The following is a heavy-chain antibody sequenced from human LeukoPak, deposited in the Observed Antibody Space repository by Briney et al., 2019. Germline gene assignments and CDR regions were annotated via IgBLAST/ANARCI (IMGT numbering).Heavy chain of an antibody. Sequence: PGGSLRLSCAASGFIFSSYAMHWVRQAPGKGLEWVSSISSSTSYIYYADSVKGRFTISRDNSKNTLYLQMNSLRVEDTAVYFCARNNYGSGSNDHFDYWGQGTLVTVSS. CDR3: ARNNYGSGSNDHFDY. CDR2: ISSSTSYI. CDR1: GFIFSSYA. D-gene: IGHD3-10*01. V-gene: IGHV3-21*01. J-gene: IGHJ4*02.